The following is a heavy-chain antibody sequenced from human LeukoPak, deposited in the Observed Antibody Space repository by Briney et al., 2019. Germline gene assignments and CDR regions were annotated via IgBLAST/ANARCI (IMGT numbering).Heavy chain of an antibody. Sequence: PSETLSLTCTVSGGSISSSSYYWGWIRQPPGKGLEWIGSIYYSGSTYYNPSLRSRVTISVDTSKNQFSLKLSSVTAADTAVYYCARLRPPRYYGSGSYYGLYYFDYWGQGTLVTVSS. V-gene: IGHV4-39*01. CDR2: IYYSGST. CDR1: GGSISSSSYY. CDR3: ARLRPPRYYGSGSYYGLYYFDY. D-gene: IGHD3-10*01. J-gene: IGHJ4*02.